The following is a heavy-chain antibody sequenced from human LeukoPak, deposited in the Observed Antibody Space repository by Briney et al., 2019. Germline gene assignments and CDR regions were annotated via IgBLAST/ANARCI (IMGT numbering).Heavy chain of an antibody. CDR2: IYSSGST. D-gene: IGHD5-12*01. Sequence: SETLSLTCTVSGGSISSYYWSWIRQPAGKGLEWIGRIYSSGSTNYNPSLKSRVTMSVDTSKNQFSLKLSSVTAADTAVYYCAIDLDIVATGDYWGQGTLVTVSS. CDR3: AIDLDIVATGDY. V-gene: IGHV4-4*07. J-gene: IGHJ4*02. CDR1: GGSISSYY.